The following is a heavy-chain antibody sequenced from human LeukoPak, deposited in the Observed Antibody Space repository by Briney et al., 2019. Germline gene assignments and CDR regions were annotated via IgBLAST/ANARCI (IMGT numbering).Heavy chain of an antibody. CDR3: AKRKDGHSPFDY. J-gene: IGHJ4*02. Sequence: PGRSLRLSCAASGFTFDDYGMHWVRQAPGEGLEWVSGISGSSDNIIYADSVRGRFTISRDNAKNSLYLQMNSLRPEDTALYYCAKRKDGHSPFDYWGQGTLVTVSS. CDR2: ISGSSDNI. CDR1: GFTFDDYG. V-gene: IGHV3-9*01. D-gene: IGHD5-24*01.